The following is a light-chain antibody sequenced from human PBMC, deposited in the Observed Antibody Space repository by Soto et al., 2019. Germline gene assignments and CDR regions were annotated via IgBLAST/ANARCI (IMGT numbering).Light chain of an antibody. V-gene: IGLV3-21*04. J-gene: IGLJ2*01. CDR1: IIESKS. CDR2: YDT. CDR3: QVWDSSSDHVV. Sequence: SYELTQPPSVSVAPGKTARITCGGYIIESKSVHWYQQKPGQAPMLVIYYDTDRPSGIPERFSDSNSGNTATLTISRVEAGDEADYYCQVWDSSSDHVVFGGGTKLTVL.